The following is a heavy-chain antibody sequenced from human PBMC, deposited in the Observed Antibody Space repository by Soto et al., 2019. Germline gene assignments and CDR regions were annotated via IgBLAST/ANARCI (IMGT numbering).Heavy chain of an antibody. CDR1: GFTFSTYW. V-gene: IGHV3-74*01. J-gene: IGHJ5*02. D-gene: IGHD2-8*01. CDR2: IIGDGTTT. CDR3: ATGVLRSYWFDP. Sequence: EVQLVESGGGLVQPGGSLRLSCAASGFTFSTYWMHWVRQAPGKGLVWVSRIIGDGTTTYYADSVKGRLTISRDNAKNMRYVRVGGLRDEASGDYYCATGVLRSYWFDPWGQGTLVTVSS.